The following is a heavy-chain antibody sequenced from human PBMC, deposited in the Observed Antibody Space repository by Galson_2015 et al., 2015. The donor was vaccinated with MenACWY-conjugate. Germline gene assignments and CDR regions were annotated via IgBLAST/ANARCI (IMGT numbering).Heavy chain of an antibody. J-gene: IGHJ5*02. CDR3: ARVRGIAAATQNTNWFDP. CDR1: GYTFTSYG. CDR2: ISAYNGNT. D-gene: IGHD6-13*01. Sequence: SVKVSCKASGYTFTSYGISWVRQAPGQGLEWMGWISAYNGNTNYAQKLQGRVTMTTDTSTSTAYMELRSLRSDDTAVYYCARVRGIAAATQNTNWFDPWGQGTLVTVSS. V-gene: IGHV1-18*01.